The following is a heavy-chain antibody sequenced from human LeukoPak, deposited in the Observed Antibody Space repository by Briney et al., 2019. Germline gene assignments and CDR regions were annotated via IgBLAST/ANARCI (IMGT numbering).Heavy chain of an antibody. CDR1: GYTFTSYA. J-gene: IGHJ6*02. D-gene: IGHD1-26*01. CDR2: INAGNGNT. V-gene: IGHV1-3*01. CDR3: AREVVGATTYYYYYGMDV. Sequence: GASVTVSCTASGYTFTSYAMHWVRQAPGQRLEWMGWINAGNGNTKYSQKFQGRVTITRDTSASTAYMELSSLRSEDTAVYYCAREVVGATTYYYYYGMDVWGQGTTVTVSS.